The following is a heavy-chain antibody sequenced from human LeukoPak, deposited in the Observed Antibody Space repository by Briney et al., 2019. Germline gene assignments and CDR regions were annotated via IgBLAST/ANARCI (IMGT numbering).Heavy chain of an antibody. CDR1: GGTFSSYA. V-gene: IGHV1-69*04. J-gene: IGHJ4*02. D-gene: IGHD3-10*01. CDR3: ARGFDSGSYGVRDY. CDR2: IIPILGIA. Sequence: SVKVSCKASGGTFSSYAISWVRQAPGQGLEWMGRIIPILGIANYAQKFQGRVTITADKSTSTAYMELSSLRSEDTAVYYCARGFDSGSYGVRDYWGQGTLVTVSS.